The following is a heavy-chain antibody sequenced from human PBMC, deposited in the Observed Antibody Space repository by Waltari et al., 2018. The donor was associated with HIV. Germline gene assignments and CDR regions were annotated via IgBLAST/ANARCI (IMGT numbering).Heavy chain of an antibody. CDR1: GFTFSSHD. J-gene: IGHJ2*01. CDR3: VRQPLRHDL. Sequence: EVKLVESGGGAVQTGGSLRLSGEGLGFTFSSHDRDCVRQTPGKGLEWVAQISYDAREKFHGDSVRGRFVVSRDNARNSIFLQMNNLRDDDTGVYFCVRQPLRHDL. V-gene: IGHV3-7*01. CDR2: ISYDAREK.